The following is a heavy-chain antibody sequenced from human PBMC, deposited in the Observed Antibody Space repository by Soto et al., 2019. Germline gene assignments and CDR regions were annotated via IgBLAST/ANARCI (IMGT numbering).Heavy chain of an antibody. V-gene: IGHV3-11*06. D-gene: IGHD5-12*01. CDR2: ISSSSSYT. CDR1: GFTFSDYY. Sequence: LRLSCAASGFTFSDYYMSWIRQAPGKGLEWVSYISSSSSYTNYADSVKGRFTISRDNAKNSLHLQMNSLRAEDTAVYYCARDAGDGYNPNWFDPWGQGTLVTVSS. J-gene: IGHJ5*02. CDR3: ARDAGDGYNPNWFDP.